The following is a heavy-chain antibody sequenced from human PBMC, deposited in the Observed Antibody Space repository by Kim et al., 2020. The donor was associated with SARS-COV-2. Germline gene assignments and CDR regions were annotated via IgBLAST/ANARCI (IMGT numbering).Heavy chain of an antibody. Sequence: NYNPSLKSRVTISVDTSKNQFSLKLSSVTAADTAVYYCARQEAPPGAFDIWGQGTMVTVSS. D-gene: IGHD1-1*01. CDR3: ARQEAPPGAFDI. V-gene: IGHV4-59*08. J-gene: IGHJ3*02.